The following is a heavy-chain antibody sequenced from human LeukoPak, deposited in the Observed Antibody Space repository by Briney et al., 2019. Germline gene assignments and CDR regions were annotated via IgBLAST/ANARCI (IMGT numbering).Heavy chain of an antibody. Sequence: GGSLRLSCAAPGFTFSSYSMNWVRQAPGKGLEWVSSISSSSSYIYYADSVKGRFTISRDNAKNSLYLQMNSLRAEDTAVYYCAREGVTMVRGVILDYWGQGTLVTVSS. D-gene: IGHD3-10*01. CDR3: AREGVTMVRGVILDY. V-gene: IGHV3-21*01. CDR2: ISSSSSYI. CDR1: GFTFSSYS. J-gene: IGHJ4*02.